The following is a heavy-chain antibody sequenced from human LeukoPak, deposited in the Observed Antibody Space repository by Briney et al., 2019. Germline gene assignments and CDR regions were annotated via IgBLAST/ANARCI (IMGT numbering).Heavy chain of an antibody. CDR2: INHSGST. V-gene: IGHV4-34*01. J-gene: IGHJ3*02. CDR1: GGSFSGYY. Sequence: PSETLSLTCAVYGGSFSGYYWSWIRQPPGKGLEWIGEINHSGSTNYNPSLKSRVTISVDTSKNQFSLKLSSVTAADTAVYYCARYEYGSGSPKDAFDIWGKGTMVTFSS. CDR3: ARYEYGSGSPKDAFDI. D-gene: IGHD3-10*01.